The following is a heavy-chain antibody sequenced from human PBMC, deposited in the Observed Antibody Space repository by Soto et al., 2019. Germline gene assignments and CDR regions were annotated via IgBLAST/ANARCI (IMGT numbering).Heavy chain of an antibody. CDR2: ISSSSSYI. CDR1: GFTFSSYS. CDR3: AREPKVPAAISWFDP. V-gene: IGHV3-21*01. D-gene: IGHD2-2*01. Sequence: GGSLRLSCAASGFTFSSYSMNWVRQAPGKGLEWVSSISSSSSYIYYADSVKRRLTISRDNAKNSLYLQMNSLRAEDTAVYYCAREPKVPAAISWFDPWGQGTLVTGSS. J-gene: IGHJ5*02.